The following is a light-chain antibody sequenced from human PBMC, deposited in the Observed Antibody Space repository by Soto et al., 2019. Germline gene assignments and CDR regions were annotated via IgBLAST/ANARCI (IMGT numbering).Light chain of an antibody. Sequence: DIQMTQSPTSLSASVGDRVTLTCRASQGIRNFLAWYQQKPGKAPTLLIYAASTLQSGVPSRCSGSGSGTDFTLTSIDLQPEDVSNCSCQSYSSLPVFGPGTKVEIK. CDR2: AAS. J-gene: IGKJ3*01. V-gene: IGKV1-27*01. CDR1: QGIRNF. CDR3: QSYSSLPV.